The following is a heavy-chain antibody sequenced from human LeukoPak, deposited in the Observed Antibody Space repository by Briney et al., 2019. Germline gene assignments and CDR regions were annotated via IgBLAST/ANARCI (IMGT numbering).Heavy chain of an antibody. CDR3: ARDSTMAAALDY. CDR2: IYYSGST. J-gene: IGHJ4*02. Sequence: SETLSLTCTVSGGSISSGDYYWSWIRQPPGKGMEWIGYIYYSGSTYYNPSLKSRVTISVDTSKNQFSLKLSSVTAADTAVYYCARDSTMAAALDYGAREPWSPSPQ. CDR1: GGSISSGDYY. V-gene: IGHV4-30-4*08. D-gene: IGHD2-15*01.